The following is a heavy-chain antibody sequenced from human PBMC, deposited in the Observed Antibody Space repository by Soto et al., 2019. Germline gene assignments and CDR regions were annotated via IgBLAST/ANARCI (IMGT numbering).Heavy chain of an antibody. J-gene: IGHJ4*02. CDR1: GGTFSSYA. Sequence: GASVKVSCKASGGTFSSYAISWVRQAPGQGLEWMGGIIPIFGTANYAQKFQGRVTITADESTSTAYMELNSLRSEDTAVYYCARDSSPTAVDRRYFDYWGQGTLVTVSS. CDR2: IIPIFGTA. V-gene: IGHV1-69*13. CDR3: ARDSSPTAVDRRYFDY. D-gene: IGHD6-25*01.